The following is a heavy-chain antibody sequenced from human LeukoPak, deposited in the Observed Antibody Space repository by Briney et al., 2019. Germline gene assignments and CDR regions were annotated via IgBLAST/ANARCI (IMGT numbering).Heavy chain of an antibody. CDR3: ARNVGSGFDY. Sequence: ASVKVSCKTSGYTFSSYYIHWVRQAPGQGLEWMGFINPSGGSTSYAQKFQGRVSMTRDMSTSTVYMDLSSLRSDDSAVYWCARNVGSGFDYWGQGTLVTVSS. J-gene: IGHJ4*02. D-gene: IGHD2-15*01. V-gene: IGHV1-46*01. CDR2: INPSGGST. CDR1: GYTFSSYY.